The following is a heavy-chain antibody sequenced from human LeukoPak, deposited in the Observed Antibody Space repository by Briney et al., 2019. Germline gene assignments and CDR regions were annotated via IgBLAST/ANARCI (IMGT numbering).Heavy chain of an antibody. J-gene: IGHJ4*02. D-gene: IGHD2-2*01. V-gene: IGHV3-48*01. CDR1: GFTFSSYS. Sequence: PGGSLRLSCAASGFTFSSYSMNWVRQAPGKGLEWVSYISSSSSTIYYADSVKGRFTISRDNAKNSLYLQMNSLRAEDTAVYYCARDQVDASLRYQLPPLDHWGQGTLVTVSS. CDR3: ARDQVDASLRYQLPPLDH. CDR2: ISSSSSTI.